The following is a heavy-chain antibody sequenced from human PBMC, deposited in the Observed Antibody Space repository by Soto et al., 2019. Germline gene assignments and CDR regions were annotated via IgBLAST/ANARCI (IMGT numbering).Heavy chain of an antibody. Sequence: GGSLRLSCSAPGFIFCSYSISWGRPAPGKGLEWVGFIRSKAYGGTTEYAASVKGRFTIPRDDSNSIAYLQMNSLKTEDTAVYYCQYQLLTYYYGMDVWGQGTTVTVSS. D-gene: IGHD2-2*01. V-gene: IGHV3-49*04. CDR3: QYQLLTYYYGMDV. CDR2: IRSKAYGGTT. CDR1: GFIFCSYS. J-gene: IGHJ6*02.